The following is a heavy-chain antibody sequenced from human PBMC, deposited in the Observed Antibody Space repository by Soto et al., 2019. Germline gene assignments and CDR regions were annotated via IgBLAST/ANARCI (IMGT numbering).Heavy chain of an antibody. CDR3: ARRDRSGFSYWLDT. CDR2: ISASGST. CDR1: GGSISDGYY. V-gene: IGHV4-31*03. Sequence: RSLTCTVSGGSISDGYYWTWIRQHPGKGLEWIGSISASGSTSYNPSLKSRLTVSVDKSKNQFSLNLRSATAADTAVYYCARRDRSGFSYWLDTCGQGTLVTVYS. D-gene: IGHD3-22*01. J-gene: IGHJ5*02.